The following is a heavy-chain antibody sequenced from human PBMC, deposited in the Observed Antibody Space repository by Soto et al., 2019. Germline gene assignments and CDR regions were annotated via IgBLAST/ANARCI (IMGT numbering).Heavy chain of an antibody. D-gene: IGHD1-1*01. J-gene: IGHJ4*02. CDR2: ISSSSTYT. Sequence: SGFTFSDYYMSWIRQAPGKGLEWVSYISSSSTYTNYADSVKGRFTISRDNAKNSLYLQMTNMDPVDTATYFCAHRQLYNGAWNEGTFDYWGQGALVTVSS. V-gene: IGHV3-11*03. CDR3: AHRQLYNGAWNEGTFDY. CDR1: GFTFSDYY.